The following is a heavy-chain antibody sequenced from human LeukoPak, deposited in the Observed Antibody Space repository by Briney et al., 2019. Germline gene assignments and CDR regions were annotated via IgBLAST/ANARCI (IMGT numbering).Heavy chain of an antibody. Sequence: GRSLRLSCAASGFTFSSYAMHWVHQAPGKGLEWVAVISYDGSNKYYADSVKGRFTISRDNSKNTLYLQMNSLRAEDTAVYYCARDQHDSSGYYTDYWGQGTRVTVSS. CDR1: GFTFSSYA. CDR2: ISYDGSNK. V-gene: IGHV3-30-3*01. J-gene: IGHJ4*02. CDR3: ARDQHDSSGYYTDY. D-gene: IGHD3-22*01.